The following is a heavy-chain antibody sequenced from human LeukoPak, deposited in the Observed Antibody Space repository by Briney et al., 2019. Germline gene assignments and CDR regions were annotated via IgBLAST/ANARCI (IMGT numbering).Heavy chain of an antibody. CDR3: ARGRDSSGWSNRWYY. CDR2: INPNSGGT. V-gene: IGHV1-2*02. CDR1: GYTFTGYY. D-gene: IGHD6-19*01. J-gene: IGHJ4*02. Sequence: ASVKVSCKASGYTFTGYYMHWVRQAPAQGLEWMGWINPNSGGTNYAQKFQGRVTMTRDTSISTAYMELRRLRSDDTAVYYCARGRDSSGWSNRWYYWGQGTLVTVSS.